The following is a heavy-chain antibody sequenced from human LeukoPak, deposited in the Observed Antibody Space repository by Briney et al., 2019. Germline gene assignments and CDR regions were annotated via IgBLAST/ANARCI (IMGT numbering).Heavy chain of an antibody. D-gene: IGHD1-14*01. V-gene: IGHV3-72*01. CDR2: SKNKANTYTT. CDR3: TRSWGGTITSPGY. J-gene: IGHJ4*02. CDR1: GFTFSDHY. Sequence: GGSLRLSCEASGFTFSDHYMDWVRQAPGKGLEWVGRSKNKANTYTTQYAASVKGRFTISRDDSKNSLYLQLNSLKTEDTAVYYCTRSWGGTITSPGYWGQGTLVTVSS.